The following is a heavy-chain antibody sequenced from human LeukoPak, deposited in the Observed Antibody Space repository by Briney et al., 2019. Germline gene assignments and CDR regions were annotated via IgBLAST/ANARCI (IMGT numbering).Heavy chain of an antibody. Sequence: SETLSLTCTVSGGSISSSNYYWGWIRQPPGKGLEWIGSIYYSGSTYYNPSLKSRVTISVDTPKNQFSLKLNSVTATDTAVYYCARVTWFPGTSYYYMDVWGKGTTVTVSS. CDR3: ARVTWFPGTSYYYMDV. CDR1: GGSISSSNYY. D-gene: IGHD1-1*01. J-gene: IGHJ6*03. V-gene: IGHV4-39*01. CDR2: IYYSGST.